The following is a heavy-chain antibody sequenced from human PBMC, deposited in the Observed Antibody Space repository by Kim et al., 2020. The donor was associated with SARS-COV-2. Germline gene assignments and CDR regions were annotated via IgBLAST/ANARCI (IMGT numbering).Heavy chain of an antibody. D-gene: IGHD6-13*01. J-gene: IGHJ5*02. Sequence: LKSRVTISVDTSKNQFSLKLSSVTAADTAVYYCARRIAAFSDRNNWFDPWGQGTLVTVSS. CDR3: ARRIAAFSDRNNWFDP. V-gene: IGHV4-59*08.